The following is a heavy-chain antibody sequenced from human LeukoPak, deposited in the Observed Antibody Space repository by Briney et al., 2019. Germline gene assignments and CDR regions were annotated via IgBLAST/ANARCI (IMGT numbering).Heavy chain of an antibody. V-gene: IGHV3-23*01. CDR1: GFTFSTYA. CDR3: ANREGGYTYDPFDY. J-gene: IGHJ4*02. D-gene: IGHD5-18*01. CDR2: ISGSSDTT. Sequence: PGGSLRLSCAASGFTFSTYAMSWVRQAPGRGLEWVSAISGSSDTTYYAGSVKGRFTISRDNSKNTLYLQMNSLRAEDTAVYYCANREGGYTYDPFDYWGQGTLVTVSS.